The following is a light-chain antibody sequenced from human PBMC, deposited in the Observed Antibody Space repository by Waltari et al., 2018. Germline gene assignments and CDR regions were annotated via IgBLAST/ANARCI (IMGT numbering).Light chain of an antibody. CDR3: QQYYSIPVT. CDR2: WAS. Sequence: DIVMTQSPDSLAVSLGERATINCKSSQSVLYSSNNKNYLAWYQQKPGQPPKLLIYWASTRESGVPDRFRGSGSGTDFTLTISSLQAEDVAVYYCQQYYSIPVTFGGGTKVEIK. CDR1: QSVLYSSNNKNY. J-gene: IGKJ4*01. V-gene: IGKV4-1*01.